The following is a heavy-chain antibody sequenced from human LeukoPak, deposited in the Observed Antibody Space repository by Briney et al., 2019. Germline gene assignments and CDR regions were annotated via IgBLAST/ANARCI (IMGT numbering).Heavy chain of an antibody. D-gene: IGHD6-13*01. J-gene: IGHJ3*02. CDR1: GVTFSSYA. CDR2: ISGSVGST. V-gene: IGHV3-23*01. Sequence: GGALRVSCAASGVTFSSYAMSWVRQAPGKGLEWVSAISGSVGSTYYADSGRGRFPISRDNSKNTLYLQMNSLRAEDTAVYYCAKVHPPYSSSPRSWAFDIWGQGTMVTVSS. CDR3: AKVHPPYSSSPRSWAFDI.